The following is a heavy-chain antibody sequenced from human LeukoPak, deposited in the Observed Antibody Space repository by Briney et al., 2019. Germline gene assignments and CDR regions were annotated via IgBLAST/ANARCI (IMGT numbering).Heavy chain of an antibody. CDR2: TYYRSKWYH. CDR3: ARDDGYGYFDF. J-gene: IGHJ4*02. CDR1: GDSVSSNSAA. V-gene: IGHV6-1*01. D-gene: IGHD5-24*01. Sequence: SQTLSLTCAISGDSVSSNSAAWNWIRQTQSRGLEWLARTYYRSKWYHDYAVSVESRITINPDTPKNQFSLQLNSVTPEDTAVYYCARDDGYGYFDFWGQGTLVTVSS.